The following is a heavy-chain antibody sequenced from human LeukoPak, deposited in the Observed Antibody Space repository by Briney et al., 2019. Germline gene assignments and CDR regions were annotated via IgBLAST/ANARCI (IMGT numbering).Heavy chain of an antibody. CDR3: ARGPRRIQIRRTYGMDV. J-gene: IGHJ6*02. D-gene: IGHD5-18*01. V-gene: IGHV3-30-3*01. Sequence: GGSLRLSCAASGFTFSNYALHWVRQAPGKGLEWVTVISYDGDNKFYADSVKGRFTISRDNPKSMLYLQMDSLKTEDTAVYYCARGPRRIQIRRTYGMDVWGQGTTVTVSS. CDR1: GFTFSNYA. CDR2: ISYDGDNK.